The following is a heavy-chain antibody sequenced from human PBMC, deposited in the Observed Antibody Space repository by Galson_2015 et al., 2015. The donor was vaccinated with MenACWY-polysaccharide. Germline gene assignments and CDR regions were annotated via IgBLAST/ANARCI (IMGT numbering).Heavy chain of an antibody. V-gene: IGHV3-23*01. J-gene: IGHJ5*01. CDR2: ISSSGGST. Sequence: SLRLSCAASGFSFGSSAMTWVRQAPGTGLEWVSLISSSGGSTYYAESVTGRFTISRDNFKNTLFLQMNSLRAGDTATYYCASTGDQDGYNLGFDFWGQGAQVTVSS. D-gene: IGHD5-24*01. CDR3: ASTGDQDGYNLGFDF. CDR1: GFSFGSSA.